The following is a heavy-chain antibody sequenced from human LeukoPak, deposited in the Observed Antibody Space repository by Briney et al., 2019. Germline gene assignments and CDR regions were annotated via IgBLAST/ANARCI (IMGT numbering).Heavy chain of an antibody. J-gene: IGHJ6*03. CDR2: IYYSGST. CDR3: ALSKDYDSSGYYPYYYYYYMDV. D-gene: IGHD3-22*01. Sequence: SETLSLTCTVSGGSISSSSYYWGWIRQPPGKGLEWIGSIYYSGSTYYNPSLKSRVTISVDTSKNQFSLKLSSVTAADTAVYYCALSKDYDSSGYYPYYYYYYMDVWGKGTTVTISS. V-gene: IGHV4-39*01. CDR1: GGSISSSSYY.